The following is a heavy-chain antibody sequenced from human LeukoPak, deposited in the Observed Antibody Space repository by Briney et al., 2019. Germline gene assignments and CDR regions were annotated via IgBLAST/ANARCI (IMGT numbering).Heavy chain of an antibody. CDR3: VRGTHYGSGSFYTLFDY. V-gene: IGHV1-8*01. CDR2: LNPSNGNT. Sequence: GASVTVSFTASGYTFINYDVNWVGQATGQGLEWMGWLNPSNGNTGDAQKFQGRVTMNRINSMSTAYMELSSLTSEDTAMYYCVRGTHYGSGSFYTLFDYWGQGALVSVSS. D-gene: IGHD3-10*01. CDR1: GYTFINYD. J-gene: IGHJ4*02.